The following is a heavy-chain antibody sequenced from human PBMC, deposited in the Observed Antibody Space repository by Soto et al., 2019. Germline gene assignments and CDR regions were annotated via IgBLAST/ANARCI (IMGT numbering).Heavy chain of an antibody. CDR3: VSSRNGARNA. Sequence: PSETLCLTCTGSGGPISISRNSWGWILQSPGKGLDWIWSITYGGGTAYYNSSLKSRVTISVDPSKNQFSLMLSSVTAEDTGLYYCVSSRNGARNAWG. CDR1: GGPISISRNS. D-gene: IGHD4-17*01. CDR2: ITYGGGTA. V-gene: IGHV4-39*01. J-gene: IGHJ6*01.